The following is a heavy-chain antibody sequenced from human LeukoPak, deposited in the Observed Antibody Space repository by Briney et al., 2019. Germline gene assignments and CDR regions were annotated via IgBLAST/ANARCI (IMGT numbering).Heavy chain of an antibody. CDR1: GFTFDDYG. Sequence: GGSLRLSCAASGFTFDDYGMSWVRQAPGKGLEWVSGINWNGGSTGYADSVKGRFTISRDNSKNTLYLQMNSLRAEDTAVYYCAKVRDYVWGSYAFDIWGQGTMVTVSS. CDR3: AKVRDYVWGSYAFDI. J-gene: IGHJ3*02. CDR2: INWNGGST. D-gene: IGHD3-16*01. V-gene: IGHV3-20*04.